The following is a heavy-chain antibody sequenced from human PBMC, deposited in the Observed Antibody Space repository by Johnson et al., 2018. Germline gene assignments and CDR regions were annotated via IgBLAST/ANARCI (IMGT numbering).Heavy chain of an antibody. J-gene: IGHJ6*03. CDR3: ARGPSGYYYMDV. CDR1: GFTFSNYD. Sequence: EVQLVESGGGLVQPGGSLRLSCTASGFTFSNYDMHWVRQVTGKGLEWVSTTGTAADKYYSGSVKGRFTISRESAKNSLYLQMNSLSAGDTAVYYCARGPSGYYYMDVWVKGTTVTVSS. V-gene: IGHV3-13*01. CDR2: TGTAADK.